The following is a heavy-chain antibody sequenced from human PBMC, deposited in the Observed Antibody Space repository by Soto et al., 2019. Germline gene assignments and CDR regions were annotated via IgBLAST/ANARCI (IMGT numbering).Heavy chain of an antibody. CDR2: IYHSGST. V-gene: IGHV4-4*02. D-gene: IGHD4-17*01. J-gene: IGHJ4*02. CDR3: ARSSSDYGDYDPLYY. Sequence: ETLSLTFAVAGGSISSSNWGSWVRQPPGKGLEWIGEIYHSGSTNYNPSLKSRVTISVDKSKNQFSLKLSSVTAADTAVYYCARSSSDYGDYDPLYYWGQGTLVTVSS. CDR1: GGSISSSNW.